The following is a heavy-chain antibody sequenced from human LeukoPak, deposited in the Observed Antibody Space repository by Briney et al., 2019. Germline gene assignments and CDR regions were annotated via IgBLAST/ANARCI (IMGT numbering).Heavy chain of an antibody. CDR2: INPSRGST. D-gene: IGHD2-15*01. CDR1: GYTFTSYG. CDR3: ARDPGYCSGGSCYALDY. Sequence: ASVKVSCKASGYTFTSYGISWVRQAPGQGLEWMGIINPSRGSTSYAQKFQGRVTMTRDMSTSTVYMELSSLRFEDTALYYCARDPGYCSGGSCYALDYWGQGTLVTVSS. V-gene: IGHV1-46*01. J-gene: IGHJ4*02.